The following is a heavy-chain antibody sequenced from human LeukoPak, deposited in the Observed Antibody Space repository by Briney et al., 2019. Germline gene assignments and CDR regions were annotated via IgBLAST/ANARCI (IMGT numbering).Heavy chain of an antibody. CDR2: INHSGTS. J-gene: IGHJ4*02. CDR3: AKAGFALAPHRGTPFDY. D-gene: IGHD6-6*01. CDR1: GGSFSDYY. V-gene: IGHV4-34*01. Sequence: SETLSLTCAVYGGSFSDYYWSWIRQPPGKGLEWIGEINHSGTSNYNPSLKSRFTISIDTSKNQFSLKLTSVTAADTAVYYCAKAGFALAPHRGTPFDYWGQGTLVTVSS.